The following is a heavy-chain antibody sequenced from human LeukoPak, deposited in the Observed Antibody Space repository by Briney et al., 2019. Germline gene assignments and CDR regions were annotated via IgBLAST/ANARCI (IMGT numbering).Heavy chain of an antibody. Sequence: SETLSLTCTVSGGSISSYYWSWIRQPAGKGLEWIGRIYSSGYTNYNPSLKSQVTMSVDTSKNQFSLRLISVTAADTAVYYCARDGQYLRGCFDYWGQGTLVTVSS. CDR2: IYSSGYT. CDR3: ARDGQYLRGCFDY. V-gene: IGHV4-4*07. D-gene: IGHD2-2*01. J-gene: IGHJ4*02. CDR1: GGSISSYY.